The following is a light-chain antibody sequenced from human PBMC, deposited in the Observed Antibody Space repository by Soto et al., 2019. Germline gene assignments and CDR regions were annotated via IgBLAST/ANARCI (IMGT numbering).Light chain of an antibody. CDR2: RNN. CDR1: SSNIGSNY. J-gene: IGLJ2*01. V-gene: IGLV1-47*01. Sequence: QSVLTQPPSASGTPGQRVTISCSGSSSNIGSNYVYWYQQLPGTAPKLLIYRNNQRPSGVPDRFSGSKSGTSASLAISGLRSEDEADYYCEPWDDSPSGEEAFGGATTLTDL. CDR3: EPWDDSPSGEEA.